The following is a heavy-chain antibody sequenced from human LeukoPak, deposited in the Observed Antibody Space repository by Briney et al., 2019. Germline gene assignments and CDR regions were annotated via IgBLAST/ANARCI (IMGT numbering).Heavy chain of an antibody. CDR2: LDESDRP. CDR3: ARDLGGYPFFMDV. V-gene: IGHV4-39*07. Sequence: SETLSLTCSVSGGSIRSGDHHWAWVRQPPGKGLEFIGSLDESDRPYYNRPLKSRVSISGDTSGKQFSLNLTSVTAADTAVYFCARDLGGYPFFMDVWGRGTTVIVSS. CDR1: GGSIRSGDHH. J-gene: IGHJ6*03. D-gene: IGHD2-15*01.